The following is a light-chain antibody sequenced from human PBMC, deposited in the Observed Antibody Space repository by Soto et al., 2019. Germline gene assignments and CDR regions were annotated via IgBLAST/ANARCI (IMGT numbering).Light chain of an antibody. CDR2: SNN. J-gene: IGLJ2*01. V-gene: IGLV1-44*01. CDR3: AAWDDSLNGVV. Sequence: QSVLTQPPSASGTPGQRVTISCSGNSSNIGSNTVNWYHQVPGTAPKLLIYSNNQRPSGVPDRFSGSKSGTSASLAISGLQSEDEADYYCAAWDDSLNGVVFGGGTKLTVL. CDR1: SSNIGSNT.